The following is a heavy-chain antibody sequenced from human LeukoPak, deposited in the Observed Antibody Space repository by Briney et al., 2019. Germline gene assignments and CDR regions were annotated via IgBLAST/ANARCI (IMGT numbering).Heavy chain of an antibody. CDR2: IYYSGST. V-gene: IGHV4-39*07. J-gene: IGHJ3*02. CDR3: ARRRWREGRFDI. Sequence: KPSETLSLTCTVSGGSISSSSYYWGWIRQPPGKGLEWIGSIYYSGSTYYNPSLKSRVTISVDTSKNQFSLKLSSVTAADTAVYYCARRRWREGRFDIWGQGTMVTVSS. D-gene: IGHD1-26*01. CDR1: GGSISSSSYY.